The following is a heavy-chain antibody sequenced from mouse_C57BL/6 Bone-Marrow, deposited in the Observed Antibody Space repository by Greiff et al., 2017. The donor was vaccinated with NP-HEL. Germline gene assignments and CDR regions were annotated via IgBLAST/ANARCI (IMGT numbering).Heavy chain of an antibody. CDR1: GYTFTSYW. CDR2: IYPGNSDT. V-gene: IGHV1-5*01. J-gene: IGHJ3*01. D-gene: IGHD1-1*01. Sequence: EVQLQQSGTVLARPGASVKMSCKTSGYTFTSYWMHWVKQRPGQGLEWIGAIYPGNSDTSYNQKFKGKAKLTAVTSASTAYMELSSLTNEDSAVYYCTKGPYYYGSSWFAYWGQGTLVTVSA. CDR3: TKGPYYYGSSWFAY.